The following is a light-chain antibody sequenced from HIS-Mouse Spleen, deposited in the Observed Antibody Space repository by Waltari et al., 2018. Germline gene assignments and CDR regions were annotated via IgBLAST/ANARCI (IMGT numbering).Light chain of an antibody. CDR2: DAS. CDR3: QQYDNLPIT. V-gene: IGKV1-33*01. CDR1: QDISNY. Sequence: DIQMTQFPSPLSHSEGARVPITCQASQDISNYLNWYQQKPGKAPKLLIYDASNLETGVPSRFSGSGSGTDFTFTISSLQPEDIATYYCQQYDNLPITFGQGTRLEIK. J-gene: IGKJ5*01.